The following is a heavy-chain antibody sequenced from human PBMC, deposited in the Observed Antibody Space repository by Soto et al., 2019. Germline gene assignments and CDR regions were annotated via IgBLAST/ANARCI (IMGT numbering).Heavy chain of an antibody. J-gene: IGHJ6*03. CDR2: INHSGST. D-gene: IGHD2-2*02. Sequence: SETLSLTCTVSGGSISSYYWSWIRQPPGKGLEWIGEINHSGSTNYNPSLKSRVTISVDTSKNQFSLKLSSVTAADTAVYYCARVLNTLYYYYYYMDVWGKGTTVTVSS. CDR3: ARVLNTLYYYYYYMDV. CDR1: GGSISSYY. V-gene: IGHV4-34*01.